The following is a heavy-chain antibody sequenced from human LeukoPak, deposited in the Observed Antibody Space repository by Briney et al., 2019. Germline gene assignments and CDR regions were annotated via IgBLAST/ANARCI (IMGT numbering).Heavy chain of an antibody. CDR3: ARDDTISGSFDY. Sequence: GGSLRLSCAASGFTFSSYSMNWVRQAPGKGLEWVSSISSSSSYIYYADSVKGRFTISRDNAKNSLYLQMNSLRAEDTAVYCCARDDTISGSFDYWGQGTLVTVSS. CDR1: GFTFSSYS. D-gene: IGHD3-10*01. V-gene: IGHV3-21*01. CDR2: ISSSSSYI. J-gene: IGHJ4*02.